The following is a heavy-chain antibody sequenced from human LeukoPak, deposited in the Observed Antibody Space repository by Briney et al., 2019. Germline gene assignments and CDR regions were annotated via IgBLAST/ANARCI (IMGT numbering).Heavy chain of an antibody. D-gene: IGHD3-3*01. J-gene: IGHJ4*02. CDR3: ASGSLGLRFLEWLPIDY. CDR1: GGSVSTHDW. CDR2: IYHTGSS. Sequence: PSETLSLTCTVSGGSVSTHDWWTWVRQPPGKGLEWIGEIYHTGSSNYNPSLKSRVTFSLDKSKNLLSLKLNSVTAADTAVYYCASGSLGLRFLEWLPIDYWGQGTLVTVSS. V-gene: IGHV4-4*02.